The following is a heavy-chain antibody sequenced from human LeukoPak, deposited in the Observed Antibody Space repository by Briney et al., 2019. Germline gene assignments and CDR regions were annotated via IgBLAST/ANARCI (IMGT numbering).Heavy chain of an antibody. Sequence: SVKVSCKASGGTFSSYAISWVRQAPGQGLEWMGGIIPIFGTADYAQKFQGRVTIAADESTSTAYMELSSLRSEDTAVYYCASGSYYYDSSGLDYWGQGTLVTVSS. J-gene: IGHJ4*02. CDR3: ASGSYYYDSSGLDY. CDR2: IIPIFGTA. V-gene: IGHV1-69*13. D-gene: IGHD3-22*01. CDR1: GGTFSSYA.